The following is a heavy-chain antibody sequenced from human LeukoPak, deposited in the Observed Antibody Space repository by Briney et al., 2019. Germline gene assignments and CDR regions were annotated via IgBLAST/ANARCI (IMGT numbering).Heavy chain of an antibody. Sequence: GGSLRLSCAASGFTFTSYTMNWVRQAPGKGLEWVASIGTTSTFIHYADSVKGRFTISRDNAKNSLFLQMNSLRAEDTAVYYCAKAHAGFDYWGQGTLVTVSS. J-gene: IGHJ4*02. CDR3: AKAHAGFDY. CDR2: IGTTSTFI. V-gene: IGHV3-21*01. CDR1: GFTFTSYT.